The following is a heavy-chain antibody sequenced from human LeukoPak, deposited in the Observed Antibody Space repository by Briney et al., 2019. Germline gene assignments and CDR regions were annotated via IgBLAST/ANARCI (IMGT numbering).Heavy chain of an antibody. D-gene: IGHD3-22*01. J-gene: IGHJ4*02. Sequence: SVRVSCKASGGTFSSYTISWVRQAPGQGLEWMGRIIPILGIANYAQKFQGRVTITADKSTSTAYMELSSLRSEDTAVYYCARDPKGYYYDSSGPAGDYWGQGTLVTVSS. CDR2: IIPILGIA. V-gene: IGHV1-69*04. CDR1: GGTFSSYT. CDR3: ARDPKGYYYDSSGPAGDY.